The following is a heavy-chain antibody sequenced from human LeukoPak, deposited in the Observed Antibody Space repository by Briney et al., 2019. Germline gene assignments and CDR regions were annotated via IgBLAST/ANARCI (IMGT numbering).Heavy chain of an antibody. CDR1: GFLLSTSGVG. V-gene: IGHV2-5*01. D-gene: IGHD6-13*01. CDR3: AHRHYRRSSSSWGLDY. Sequence: SGPTLVKPTHTLTLTCTFSGFLLSTSGVGVGWIRQPPGKALEWLALIYWNDDKRYSPSLKSRLTITKDTSKNQVVLTMTNMEPVDTATYYCAHRHYRRSSSSWGLDYWGQGTLVTVSS. J-gene: IGHJ4*02. CDR2: IYWNDDK.